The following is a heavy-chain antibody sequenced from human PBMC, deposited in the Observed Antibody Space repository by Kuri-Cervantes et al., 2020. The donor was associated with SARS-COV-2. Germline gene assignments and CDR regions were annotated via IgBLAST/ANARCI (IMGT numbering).Heavy chain of an antibody. CDR1: GYTFSSYA. CDR2: IIPILGTA. V-gene: IGHV1-69*04. J-gene: IGHJ6*03. D-gene: IGHD3-3*01. CDR3: AREIYDFWSGSVNRYYYYMDV. Sequence: KIPCKASGYTFSSYAISWVRQAPGQGLEWMGRIIPILGTANYAQKFQGRVTITADKSTSTAYMELSSLRSEDTAVYYCAREIYDFWSGSVNRYYYYMDVWGKGTTVTVSS.